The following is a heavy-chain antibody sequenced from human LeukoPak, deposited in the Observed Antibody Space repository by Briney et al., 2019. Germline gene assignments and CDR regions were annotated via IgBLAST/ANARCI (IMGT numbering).Heavy chain of an antibody. J-gene: IGHJ6*02. D-gene: IGHD6-13*01. CDR1: GYTFTSYA. CDR2: INTNTGDP. CDR3: ARVVGAAAGTAWDV. V-gene: IGHV7-4-1*02. Sequence: ASVKVSCKASGYTFTSYAMNWVRQAPGQGLEWMGWINTNTGDPTYAQGFTGRFVFSLDTSVSTAYLQISSLKAEDTAVYYCARVVGAAAGTAWDVWGQGTTVTVSS.